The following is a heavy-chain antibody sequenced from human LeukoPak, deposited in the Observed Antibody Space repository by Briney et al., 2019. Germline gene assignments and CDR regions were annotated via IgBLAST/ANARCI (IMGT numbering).Heavy chain of an antibody. V-gene: IGHV3-33*01. CDR2: IWYDGSNK. J-gene: IGHJ4*02. CDR3: VRDTRSYYLDY. D-gene: IGHD1-26*01. CDR1: GFTFRNHG. Sequence: GGSLRLSCEASGFTFRNHGMHWVRQAPGKGLEWVAVIWYDGSNKEYADSVKDRFTISRDNPKNTLYLQMNSLRVEDTAVYYCVRDTRSYYLDYWGQGTPVTVSS.